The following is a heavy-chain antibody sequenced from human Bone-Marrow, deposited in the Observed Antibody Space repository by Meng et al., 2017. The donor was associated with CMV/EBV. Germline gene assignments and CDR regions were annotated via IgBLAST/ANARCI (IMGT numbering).Heavy chain of an antibody. CDR1: GYTFTGYY. V-gene: IGHV1-2*02. CDR2: INPNSGGT. J-gene: IGHJ4*02. CDR3: ARDPSGPSLYYFDY. D-gene: IGHD2-15*01. Sequence: ASVKVSCKASGYTFTGYYMHWVRQAPGQGLEWMGWINPNSGGTNYAQKFQGRVTMTRDTSISTAYMELSRLRSDDTAVYYCARDPSGPSLYYFDYWGQGTLVIVSS.